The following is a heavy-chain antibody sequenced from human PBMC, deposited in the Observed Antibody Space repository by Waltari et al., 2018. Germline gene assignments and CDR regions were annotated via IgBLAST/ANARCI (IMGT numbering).Heavy chain of an antibody. D-gene: IGHD2-21*02. CDR1: GGSISGFY. CDR3: ARGGGGAWAWFDP. Sequence: QVQLQESGPSLLKPSETLSLICTVSGGSISGFYWSWVRQPPGKGLDWIGYIYYTGSTNFNPSLKSRVTMSVDTSKNQFSLKLSSVTAADTAFYYGARGGGGAWAWFDPWGQGTLVTVSS. V-gene: IGHV4-59*01. J-gene: IGHJ5*02. CDR2: IYYTGST.